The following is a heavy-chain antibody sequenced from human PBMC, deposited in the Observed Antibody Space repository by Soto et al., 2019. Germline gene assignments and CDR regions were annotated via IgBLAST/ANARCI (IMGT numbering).Heavy chain of an antibody. CDR3: AKDKASDAFDI. V-gene: IGHV3-30*18. CDR1: GFTFSSYG. CDR2: ISYDGSNK. Sequence: GGSLRLSCAASGFTFSSYGMHWVRQAPGKGLEWVAVISYDGSNKYYADSVKGRFTISRDNSKNTLYLQMNSLRAEDMAVYYCAKDKASDAFDIWGQGTMVTVSS. J-gene: IGHJ3*02.